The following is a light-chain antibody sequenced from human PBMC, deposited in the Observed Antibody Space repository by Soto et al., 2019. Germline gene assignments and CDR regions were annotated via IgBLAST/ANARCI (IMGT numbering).Light chain of an antibody. CDR2: DAS. CDR3: LQYGTFPRT. Sequence: EIVLTQSPATLSLSPGERATLSCRASQSVSSYLAWYQQKPGHAPRLLIYDASNRATGIPARFSGSGSGTDFTLTISSLEPEDFAVYYCLQYGTFPRTFGQGTKVDIK. V-gene: IGKV3-11*01. CDR1: QSVSSY. J-gene: IGKJ1*01.